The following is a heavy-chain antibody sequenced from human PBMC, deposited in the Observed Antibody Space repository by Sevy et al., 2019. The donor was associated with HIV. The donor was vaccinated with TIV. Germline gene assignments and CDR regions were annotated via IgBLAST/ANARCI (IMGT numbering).Heavy chain of an antibody. CDR3: ARGMILEGSWYGMDV. Sequence: SETLSLTCSVSGGSISSGSYSWNWIRQPPGEGLEWIGYIFHTGNTYYNPSLKSRVTISVDRSNNQFSLKMNSVTAADTAVYYCARGMILEGSWYGMDVWGQGTTVTVSS. CDR1: GGSISSGSYS. V-gene: IGHV4-30-2*01. D-gene: IGHD3-3*01. J-gene: IGHJ6*02. CDR2: IFHTGNT.